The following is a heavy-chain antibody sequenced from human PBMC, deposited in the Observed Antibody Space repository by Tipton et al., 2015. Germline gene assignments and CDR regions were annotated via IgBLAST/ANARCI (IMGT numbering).Heavy chain of an antibody. V-gene: IGHV4-59*01. Sequence: TLSLTCSVSSDSISKYYWSWIRQPPGKGLECIGYISYSGTTNYNPSLKSRVTISVDTSKNQFFLNLSSVTASDTAVYYCARARGRHGGLFDSWGQGILVTVSS. CDR1: SDSISKYY. CDR2: ISYSGTT. CDR3: ARARGRHGGLFDS. D-gene: IGHD4-23*01. J-gene: IGHJ4*02.